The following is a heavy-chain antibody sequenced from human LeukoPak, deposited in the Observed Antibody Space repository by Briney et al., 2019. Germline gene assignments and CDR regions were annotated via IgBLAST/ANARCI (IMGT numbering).Heavy chain of an antibody. CDR1: GFTFGDYA. J-gene: IGHJ5*02. D-gene: IGHD3-10*01. CDR3: TRGGGKVLLWFGERFDP. CDR2: IRSKAYGGTT. Sequence: GRSLRLSCTASGFTFGDYAMSWFRQAPGKGLEWVGFIRSKAYGGTTEYAASVKGRFTISRDDSKSIAYLQMNSLETEDTAVYYCTRGGGKVLLWFGERFDPWGQGTLVTVSS. V-gene: IGHV3-49*03.